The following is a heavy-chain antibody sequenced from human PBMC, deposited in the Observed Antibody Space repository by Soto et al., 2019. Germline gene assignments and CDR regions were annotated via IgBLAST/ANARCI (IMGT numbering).Heavy chain of an antibody. Sequence: PGGSLRLSCAASGFTFSSYNMNWVRQAPGKGLEWVSSISSRSSYISYGDSVKGRFTISRDNAGNSLYLQMNSLRAEDTAVFYCARDMGDYYGMDVWGQGTTVTVSS. V-gene: IGHV3-21*01. CDR2: ISSRSSYI. CDR1: GFTFSSYN. CDR3: ARDMGDYYGMDV. D-gene: IGHD3-16*01. J-gene: IGHJ6*02.